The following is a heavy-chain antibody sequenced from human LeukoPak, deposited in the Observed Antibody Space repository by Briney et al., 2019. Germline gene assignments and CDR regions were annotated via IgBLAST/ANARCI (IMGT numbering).Heavy chain of an antibody. V-gene: IGHV3-15*01. J-gene: IGHJ4*02. CDR1: GFTFSNAW. CDR2: IKSKTDGGTT. D-gene: IGHD3-3*01. Sequence: GGSLRLSCAASGFTFSNAWMSWVRQAPGKGLEWVGRIKSKTDGGTTDYAAPVKGRFTISRDDSKNTLYLQMNSLKTEDTAVYYCTTGPGDFWSGYPEVDYWGQGTLVTVSS. CDR3: TTGPGDFWSGYPEVDY.